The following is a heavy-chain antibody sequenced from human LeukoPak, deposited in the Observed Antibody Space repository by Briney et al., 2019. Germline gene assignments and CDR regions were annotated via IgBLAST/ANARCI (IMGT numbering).Heavy chain of an antibody. CDR3: AELGITMIGGV. V-gene: IGHV3-7*01. D-gene: IGHD3-10*02. CDR2: IKQDGSEK. J-gene: IGHJ6*04. Sequence: PGGSLRLSCAASRFTFSSYWMSWVRQPPGKGLEWVANIKQDGSEKYYVDSVKGRFTISRDNAKNSLYLQMNSLRAEDTAVYYCAELGITMIGGVWGKGTTVTISS. CDR1: RFTFSSYW.